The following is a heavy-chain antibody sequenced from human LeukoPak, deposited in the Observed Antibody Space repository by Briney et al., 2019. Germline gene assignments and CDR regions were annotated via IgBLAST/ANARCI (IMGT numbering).Heavy chain of an antibody. CDR3: ARGGNSSWDY. CDR1: GFLFSNYW. D-gene: IGHD6-6*01. J-gene: IGHJ4*02. CDR2: IKPDGTEK. Sequence: GGSLRLSCAVSGFLFSNYWMSWVRQAPGKGLEWVANIKPDGTEKYYVDSLKGRFTISRDNAKNSLYLQMNSLRVEDTAVYYCARGGNSSWDYWGQGALVTVSS. V-gene: IGHV3-7*01.